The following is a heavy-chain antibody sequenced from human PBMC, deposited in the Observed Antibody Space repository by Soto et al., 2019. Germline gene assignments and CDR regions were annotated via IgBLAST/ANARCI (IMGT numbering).Heavy chain of an antibody. J-gene: IGHJ4*02. D-gene: IGHD4-17*01. Sequence: QVQLVQSGAEVKKPGASVKVSCKASGYTFTSYGISWVRQAPGQGLEWMGWISAYNGNTNYAQKLQGRATMTTDTPPTPAYIALRSLTSDHTAVYYCPRGTTVETGSYWGQATLVTVSS. V-gene: IGHV1-18*01. CDR1: GYTFTSYG. CDR3: PRGTTVETGSY. CDR2: ISAYNGNT.